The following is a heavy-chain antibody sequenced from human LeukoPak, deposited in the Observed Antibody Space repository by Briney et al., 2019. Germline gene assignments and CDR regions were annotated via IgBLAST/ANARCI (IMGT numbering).Heavy chain of an antibody. CDR1: GDSVSSNSAA. CDR2: TYYRSKWYN. CDR3: ARDWAYTSGWYPNFFDY. Sequence: SQTLSLTCVISGDSVSSNSAAWNWIRQSPPRGLEWLGRTYYRSKWYNDYAISVKSRITINPDTSKNQFSLHLNSVTPEDTAVYYCARDWAYTSGWYPNFFDYWGQGTLVTVSS. D-gene: IGHD6-19*01. J-gene: IGHJ4*02. V-gene: IGHV6-1*01.